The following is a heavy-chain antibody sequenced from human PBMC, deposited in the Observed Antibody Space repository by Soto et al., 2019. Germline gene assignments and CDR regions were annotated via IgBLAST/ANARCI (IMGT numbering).Heavy chain of an antibody. CDR1: GFTFNNAW. Sequence: GGSLRLSCAASGFTFNNAWMNWVRQAPGKGLEWVGRIKSKTDGGTTDYAAPVKGRFTISRDDSKNTLYLQMNSLKTEDTAVYYCWGVYDFYAFDIWGQGTMVTVSS. J-gene: IGHJ3*02. CDR3: WGVYDFYAFDI. CDR2: IKSKTDGGTT. D-gene: IGHD3-3*01. V-gene: IGHV3-15*07.